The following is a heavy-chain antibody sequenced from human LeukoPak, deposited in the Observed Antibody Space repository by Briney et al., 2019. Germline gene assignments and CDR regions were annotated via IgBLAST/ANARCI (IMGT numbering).Heavy chain of an antibody. CDR1: GGSISNYY. V-gene: IGHV4-59*01. CDR2: IFYYGTT. CDR3: ARGAGSSPLDWFDP. J-gene: IGHJ5*02. D-gene: IGHD6-13*01. Sequence: PSETLSLTCTVSGGSISNYYWSWIRQPPGKGLEWIGYIFYYGTTNYNPSLKSRVTISLDTSKNQFSLKLSSVTAADTAVYYCARGAGSSPLDWFDPWGQGTLVTVSS.